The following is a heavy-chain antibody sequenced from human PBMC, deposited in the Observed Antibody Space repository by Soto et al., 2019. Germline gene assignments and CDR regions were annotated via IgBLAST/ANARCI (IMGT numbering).Heavy chain of an antibody. J-gene: IGHJ4*01. CDR1: GYIFTDYY. V-gene: IGHV1-2*02. CDR2: INPNTGGT. CDR3: ARSLSTIGARLDY. Sequence: AASVKVSCKASGYIFTDYYLHWVRQAPGQGLEYMGWINPNTGGTKYSQRFQGRVTMTGGTLLLNWLTSDDTAVYYCARSLSTIGARLDYWGQGTLVTVSS. D-gene: IGHD6-6*01.